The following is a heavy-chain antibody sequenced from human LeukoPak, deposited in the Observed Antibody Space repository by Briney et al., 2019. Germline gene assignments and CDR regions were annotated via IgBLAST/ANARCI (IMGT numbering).Heavy chain of an antibody. V-gene: IGHV3-30*02. J-gene: IGHJ4*02. CDR3: AKDEVDSGSYFHY. CDR2: IRYDGSNK. D-gene: IGHD1-26*01. Sequence: GGSLRLSCAASGFTFSSYGMHWVRQAPGKGLEWVAFIRYDGSNKYYADSVKGRLTISRDNSKNTLYLQMNSLRAEDTAVYYCAKDEVDSGSYFHYWGQGTLVTVSS. CDR1: GFTFSSYG.